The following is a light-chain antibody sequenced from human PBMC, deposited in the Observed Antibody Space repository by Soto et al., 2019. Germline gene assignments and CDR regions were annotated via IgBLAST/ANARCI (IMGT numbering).Light chain of an antibody. CDR2: EGS. J-gene: IGLJ2*01. V-gene: IGLV2-23*01. CDR1: SSDVGSYNL. CDR3: CSYAGSSPV. Sequence: QSALTQPASVSGSPGQSITISCTGTSSDVGSYNLVSWYQQHPGKAPKLMIYEGSKRPSGVSNRFSGSKSGNTAPLTISGLQAEDEADYYCCSYAGSSPVFGGGTKVTVL.